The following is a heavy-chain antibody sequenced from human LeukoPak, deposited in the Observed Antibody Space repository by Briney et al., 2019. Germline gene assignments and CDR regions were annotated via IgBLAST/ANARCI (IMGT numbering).Heavy chain of an antibody. V-gene: IGHV4-31*03. Sequence: PAETLPLTCTVSGVSISSGAYYWSWIRQHPGKGLEWIGYIYYSGSTYYNPSLKSRVTISLDTSKNQFSLKLSSVTAADTAVYYCARYYDRRDHCFDYWGQGTLVTVSS. CDR3: ARYYDRRDHCFDY. D-gene: IGHD3-16*01. J-gene: IGHJ4*02. CDR2: IYYSGST. CDR1: GVSISSGAYY.